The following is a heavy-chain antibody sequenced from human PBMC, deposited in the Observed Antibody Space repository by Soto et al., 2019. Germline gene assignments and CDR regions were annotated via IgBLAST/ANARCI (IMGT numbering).Heavy chain of an antibody. CDR2: INPGNGDT. Sequence: QVPLVQSGAEVKKPGASVKVSCKASGDTFTDYAIHWVRQAPRQRLEWLAWINPGNGDTQYSQKFQGRVTVTRDTSATTAYMELSSLRSEDTSVYFCAGGVGATAATFDYWGQGTLVTVSS. V-gene: IGHV1-3*01. D-gene: IGHD1-26*01. CDR1: GDTFTDYA. CDR3: AGGVGATAATFDY. J-gene: IGHJ4*02.